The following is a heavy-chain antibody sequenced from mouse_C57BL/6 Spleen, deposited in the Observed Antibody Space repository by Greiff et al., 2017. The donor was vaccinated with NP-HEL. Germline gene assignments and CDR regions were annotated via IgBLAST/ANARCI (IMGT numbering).Heavy chain of an antibody. Sequence: EVMLVESGGGLVQPGGSMKLSCVASGFTFSNYWMNWVRQSPEKGLEWVAQIRLKSDNYATHYAESVKGRFTISRDDSKSSVYLQMNNLRAEDTGIYYCTAYYSNFGRFAYWGQGTLVTVSA. D-gene: IGHD2-5*01. CDR3: TAYYSNFGRFAY. CDR1: GFTFSNYW. CDR2: IRLKSDNYAT. J-gene: IGHJ3*01. V-gene: IGHV6-3*01.